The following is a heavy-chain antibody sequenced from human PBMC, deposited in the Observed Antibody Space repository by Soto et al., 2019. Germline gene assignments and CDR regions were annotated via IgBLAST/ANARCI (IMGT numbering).Heavy chain of an antibody. V-gene: IGHV1-18*01. CDR3: ARDFRGIAAAVQATFDY. CDR2: ISAYNGNT. CDR1: GYTFTSYG. J-gene: IGHJ4*02. Sequence: ASVKVSCKASGYTFTSYGISWVRQAPGQGLEWMGWISAYNGNTNYAQKLQGRVTMTTDTSTSSAYMELRSLRSDDTAVYYCARDFRGIAAAVQATFDYRGQGTRVTVS. D-gene: IGHD6-13*01.